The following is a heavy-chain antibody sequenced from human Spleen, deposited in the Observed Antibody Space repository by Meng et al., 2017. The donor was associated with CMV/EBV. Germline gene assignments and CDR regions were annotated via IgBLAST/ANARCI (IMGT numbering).Heavy chain of an antibody. D-gene: IGHD6-19*01. CDR1: GGSFSGYY. J-gene: IGHJ5*02. CDR2: INHSGST. V-gene: IGHV4-34*01. Sequence: QGQPQEVGAGLFTPSATLSLTGAVYGGSFSGYYWSWIRQPPGKGLEWIGEINHSGSTNYNPSLKSRVTISVDTSKNQFSLKLSSVTAADTAVYYCARGNSGREWFDPWGQGTLVTVSS. CDR3: ARGNSGREWFDP.